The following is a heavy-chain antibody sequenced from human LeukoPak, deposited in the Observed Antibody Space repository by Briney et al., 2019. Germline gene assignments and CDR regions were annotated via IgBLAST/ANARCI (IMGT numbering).Heavy chain of an antibody. J-gene: IGHJ3*02. CDR2: IYHSGST. D-gene: IGHD3-10*01. CDR3: ARVGTTMVRGVLDAFDI. V-gene: IGHV4-38-2*02. CDR1: GYSISSGYY. Sequence: SETLSLTCTVSGYSISSGYYWGWIRQPPGKGLEWIGSIYHSGSTYYNPSLKSRVTISVDTSKNQFSLKLSSVTAADTAVYYCARVGTTMVRGVLDAFDIWGQGTMVTVSS.